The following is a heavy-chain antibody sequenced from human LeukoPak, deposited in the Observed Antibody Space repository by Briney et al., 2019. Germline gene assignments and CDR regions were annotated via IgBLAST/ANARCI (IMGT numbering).Heavy chain of an antibody. CDR2: ISDSAGST. CDR3: AKVGMVRYYYYYMDV. J-gene: IGHJ6*03. V-gene: IGHV3-23*01. D-gene: IGHD3-3*01. CDR1: GFTFNTYG. Sequence: PGGSLRLSCAASGFTFNTYGMHWARQAPGKGLEWVSAISDSAGSTYYADSVKGRFTISRDNSKNTLYLQMNSLRAEDTAVYYCAKVGMVRYYYYYMDVWGKGTTVTISS.